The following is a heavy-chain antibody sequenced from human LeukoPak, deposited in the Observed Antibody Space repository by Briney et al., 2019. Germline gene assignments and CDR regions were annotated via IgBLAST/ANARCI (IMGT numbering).Heavy chain of an antibody. V-gene: IGHV1-18*01. D-gene: IGHD3-10*01. CDR2: ISAYNGNT. CDR1: GYTFTGYG. J-gene: IGHJ4*02. Sequence: ASVKVSCKASGYTFTGYGISWVRQAPGQGPEWMGLISAYNGNTNYAQKLQGRVTMTTDTSTSTAYMELRSLRSDDTAVYYCARDLDGSGSYYTDYWGQGTLVTVSS. CDR3: ARDLDGSGSYYTDY.